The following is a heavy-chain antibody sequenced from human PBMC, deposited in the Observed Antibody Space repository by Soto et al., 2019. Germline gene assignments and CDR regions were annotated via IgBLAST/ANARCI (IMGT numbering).Heavy chain of an antibody. V-gene: IGHV3-23*01. CDR3: AKDRGTPPSTVTTVDY. CDR1: GFTFSNYA. Sequence: EVQLLDSGGGLVQPGGSLRLSCAASGFTFSNYAMSWVRQAPGTGLEWVSAIGASGAGTYYADSVKGRFTVSRDNSKNTLYLQMNSLRAEDTAVYYCAKDRGTPPSTVTTVDYWGQGTLVTVSS. CDR2: IGASGAGT. D-gene: IGHD4-17*01. J-gene: IGHJ4*02.